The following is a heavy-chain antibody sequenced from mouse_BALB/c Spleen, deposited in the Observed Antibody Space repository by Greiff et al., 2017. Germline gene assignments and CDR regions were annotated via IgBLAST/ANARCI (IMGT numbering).Heavy chain of an antibody. CDR3: ARGASARAKGFAY. CDR1: GYSITSDYA. Sequence: EVQLVESGPGLVKPSQSLSLTCTVTGYSITSDYAWNWIRQFPGNKLEWMGYISYSGSTSYNPSLKSRISITRDTSKNQFFLQLNSVTTEDTATYYCARGASARAKGFAYWGQGTLVTVSA. CDR2: ISYSGST. J-gene: IGHJ3*01. V-gene: IGHV3-2*02. D-gene: IGHD3-1*01.